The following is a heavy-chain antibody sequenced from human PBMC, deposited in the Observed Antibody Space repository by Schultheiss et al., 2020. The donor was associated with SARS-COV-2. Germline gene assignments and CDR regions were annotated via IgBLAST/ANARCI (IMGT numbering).Heavy chain of an antibody. CDR2: ISYDGSNK. Sequence: GGSLRLSCAASGFTFSSYAMHWVRQAPGKGLEWVAVISYDGSNKYYADSVKGRFTISRDNSKNTLYLQMNSLRAEDTAVYYCAKGSTGYSYWMNWGQGTLVTVSS. CDR1: GFTFSSYA. D-gene: IGHD5-18*01. V-gene: IGHV3-30*04. J-gene: IGHJ4*02. CDR3: AKGSTGYSYWMN.